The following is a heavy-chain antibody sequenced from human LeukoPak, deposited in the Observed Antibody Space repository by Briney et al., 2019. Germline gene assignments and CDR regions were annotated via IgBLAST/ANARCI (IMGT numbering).Heavy chain of an antibody. V-gene: IGHV4-59*01. Sequence: PSETLSLTCTVSGGSISSYYWSWIRQPPGKGLEWIGYIYYSGSTNYNPSLKSRVTISVDTSKNQFSLKLSSVTAADTAVYYCARVGYSSSWYLVDYWGQGTLVTVSS. D-gene: IGHD6-13*01. CDR1: GGSISSYY. J-gene: IGHJ4*02. CDR3: ARVGYSSSWYLVDY. CDR2: IYYSGST.